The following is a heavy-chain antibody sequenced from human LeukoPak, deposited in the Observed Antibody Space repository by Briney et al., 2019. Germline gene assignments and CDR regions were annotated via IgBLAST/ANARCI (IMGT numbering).Heavy chain of an antibody. D-gene: IGHD2-21*01. CDR1: GGSISSSNYY. J-gene: IGHJ4*02. CDR2: IYTSGST. V-gene: IGHV4-61*02. Sequence: SETLSLTCTVSGGSISSSNYYWSWIRQPAGKGLEWIGRIYTSGSTNYNPSLKSRVTISVDTSKNQFSLRLSSVTAADTAVYYCARGVVIAPQTFDYWGQGTLVTVSS. CDR3: ARGVVIAPQTFDY.